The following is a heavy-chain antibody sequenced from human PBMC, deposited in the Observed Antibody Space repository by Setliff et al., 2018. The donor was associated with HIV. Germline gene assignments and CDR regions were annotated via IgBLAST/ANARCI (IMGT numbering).Heavy chain of an antibody. CDR2: IYHSGTI. J-gene: IGHJ4*02. V-gene: IGHV4-30-4*08. D-gene: IGHD4-17*01. CDR3: ARRAGDYGDYYFDS. Sequence: PSETLSLTCTVSGGSISSNNYYWGWIRRPPGKGLEWLGHIYHSGTIFYNPSLKTRLTVSVDTSKNQFSLNLNSVTAADTAVYYCARRAGDYGDYYFDSWGQGSLVTVSS. CDR1: GGSISSNNYY.